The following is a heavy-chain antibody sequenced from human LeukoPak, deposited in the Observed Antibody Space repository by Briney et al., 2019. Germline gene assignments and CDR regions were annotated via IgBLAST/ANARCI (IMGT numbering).Heavy chain of an antibody. CDR2: INHSGST. CDR1: GGSFSGYY. V-gene: IGHV4-34*01. J-gene: IGHJ4*02. D-gene: IGHD3-16*02. Sequence: SETLSLTCAVYGGSFSGYYWSWIRQPPGKGLEWIGEINHSGSTNYNPSLKSRVTISVDTSKNQFSLKLSSVTAADTAVYYCARVITFGGVIVRPHYFDYWGQRTLVTVSS. CDR3: ARVITFGGVIVRPHYFDY.